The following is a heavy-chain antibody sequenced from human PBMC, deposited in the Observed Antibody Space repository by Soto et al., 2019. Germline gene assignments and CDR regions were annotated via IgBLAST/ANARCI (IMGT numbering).Heavy chain of an antibody. V-gene: IGHV1-18*04. CDR3: ARDRSSWPYYYYGMDV. J-gene: IGHJ6*02. Sequence: ASVKVSCKASGYTFTSYGISWVRQAPGQGLEWMGRISAYNGNTNYAQKLQGRVTMTTDTSTSTAYMELRSLRSDDTAVYYCARDRSSWPYYYYGMDVWCQGTTVTVSS. CDR2: ISAYNGNT. D-gene: IGHD6-13*01. CDR1: GYTFTSYG.